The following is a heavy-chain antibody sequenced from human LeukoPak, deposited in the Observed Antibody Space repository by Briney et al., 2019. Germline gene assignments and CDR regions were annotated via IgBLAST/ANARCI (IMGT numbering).Heavy chain of an antibody. CDR2: ISSSSSTI. CDR1: GFTFSSYS. CDR3: ARDPDTYGPYYYYGMGV. Sequence: GGSLRLSCAASGFTFSSYSMNWVRQAPGKGLDWVSYISSSSSTIYYADSVKGRFTISRDNAKNSLYLQMTSLRDEDTAVYYCARDPDTYGPYYYYGMGVWGQGTTVTVSS. D-gene: IGHD5-18*01. J-gene: IGHJ6*02. V-gene: IGHV3-48*02.